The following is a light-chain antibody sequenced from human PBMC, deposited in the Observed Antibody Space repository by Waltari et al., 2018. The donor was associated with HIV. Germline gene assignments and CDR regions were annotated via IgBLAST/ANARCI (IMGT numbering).Light chain of an antibody. CDR3: ASFTGDNTVM. V-gene: IGLV2-14*03. CDR1: DSDLSLYTF. J-gene: IGLJ3*02. Sequence: AVTQPASVSGLPGQSTTISCTAGDSDLSLYTFVSWYQQHSGKPPKLILYDVDSRASGVSDRFSGSMSGNTASLTISGLRAEDEAHYYCASFTGDNTVMFGGGTEVTVL. CDR2: DVD.